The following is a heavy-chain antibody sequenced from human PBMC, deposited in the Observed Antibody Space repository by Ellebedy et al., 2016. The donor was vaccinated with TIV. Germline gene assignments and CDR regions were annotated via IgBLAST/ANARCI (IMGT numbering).Heavy chain of an antibody. CDR2: IYYSGGV. J-gene: IGHJ4*02. CDR1: GGSMTSYY. D-gene: IGHD2-8*02. V-gene: IGHV4-59*08. CDR3: ARHIGGVIRGAGACDC. Sequence: MPSETLSLTCNVSGGSMTSYYWSWIRQPPGRELEWIGNIYYSGGVNYNPSLESRITISVDSSKRQFSLKLNSVTAADSAVYYCARHIGGVIRGAGACDCWGQGALVTVSS.